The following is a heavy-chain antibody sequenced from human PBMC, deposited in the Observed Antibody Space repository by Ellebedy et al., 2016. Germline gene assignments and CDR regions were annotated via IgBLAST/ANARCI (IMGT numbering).Heavy chain of an antibody. CDR1: GFTFSSYA. V-gene: IGHV3-23*01. D-gene: IGHD3-10*01. CDR3: AKDQVLSDV. CDR2: ISGSGGST. Sequence: GESLKISCTASGFTFSSYAMSWVRQAPGKGLEWVSAISGSGGSTYYADSVKGRFTISRDNSKNTLYLQMNSLRAEDTAVYYCAKDQVLSDVWGQGTTVTVSS. J-gene: IGHJ6*02.